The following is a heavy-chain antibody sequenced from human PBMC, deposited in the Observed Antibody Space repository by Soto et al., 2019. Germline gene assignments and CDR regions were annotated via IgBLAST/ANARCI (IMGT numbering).Heavy chain of an antibody. CDR1: GDSVSSCCFY. CDR3: ARWSSSFNNWFDP. CDR2: IHYSGST. D-gene: IGHD6-13*01. V-gene: IGHV4-39*07. Sequence: SETLSLTCTVSGDSVSSCCFYWAWIRQPPGKGLEWVGSIHYSGSTYYSWPLKSRGTISVDTSKNQFSLKLSSVTAADTAVYYCARWSSSFNNWFDPWGQGTLVTVSS. J-gene: IGHJ5*02.